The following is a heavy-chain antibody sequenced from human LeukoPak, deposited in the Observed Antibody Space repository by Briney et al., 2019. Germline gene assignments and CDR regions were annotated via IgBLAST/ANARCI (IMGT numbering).Heavy chain of an antibody. V-gene: IGHV3-9*02. Sequence: GGSLRLSCAASGFTSSSYAMSWVRQAPGKGLEWVSGISWNSGSIGYADSVKGRFTISRDNAKNSLYLQMNSLRAEDMALYYCAKDSRAPLISSGGNWFDPWGQGTLVTVSS. CDR2: ISWNSGSI. J-gene: IGHJ5*02. D-gene: IGHD6-19*01. CDR1: GFTSSSYA. CDR3: AKDSRAPLISSGGNWFDP.